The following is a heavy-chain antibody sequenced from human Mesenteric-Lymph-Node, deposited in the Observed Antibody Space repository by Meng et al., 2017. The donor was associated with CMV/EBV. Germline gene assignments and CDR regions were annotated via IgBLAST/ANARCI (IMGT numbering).Heavy chain of an antibody. Sequence: GESLKISCAASGFTFSDYYMSWIRQAPGKGLEWVSYISSSGSTIYYADSVKGRFTISRDNAKNSLYLQMNSLRAEDTAVYYCAKAYRAVAGGAFDIWGQGTMVTVSS. J-gene: IGHJ3*02. CDR1: GFTFSDYY. CDR3: AKAYRAVAGGAFDI. CDR2: ISSSGSTI. V-gene: IGHV3-11*01. D-gene: IGHD6-19*01.